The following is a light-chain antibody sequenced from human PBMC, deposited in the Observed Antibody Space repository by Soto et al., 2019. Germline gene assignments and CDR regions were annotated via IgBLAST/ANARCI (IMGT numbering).Light chain of an antibody. V-gene: IGLV2-23*01. J-gene: IGLJ1*01. Sequence: QSVLTQPASVSGSPGQSIAISCTGTSRDVGSSKLLSWYQHHPGKAPKLIIYEGTRRPSGVSGRFSGSMSGNTASLTISGLQAEDEAEYYCCSFARGSTSYVFGTGTKVTVL. CDR3: CSFARGSTSYV. CDR1: SRDVGSSKL. CDR2: EGT.